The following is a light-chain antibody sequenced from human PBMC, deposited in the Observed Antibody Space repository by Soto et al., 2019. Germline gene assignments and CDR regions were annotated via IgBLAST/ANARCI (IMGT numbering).Light chain of an antibody. CDR1: SSDIGGHKY. V-gene: IGLV2-8*01. CDR2: EVN. J-gene: IGLJ2*01. CDR3: SSYVGSNNLG. Sequence: QSALTQPPSASGSPGQSVTISCTGTSSDIGGHKYVSWYQHHPGKVPKLMIYEVNKRPSGVPDRFSASKSGNTASLTVSGLQAEDEAEYYCSSYVGSNNLGFGGGTKLTVL.